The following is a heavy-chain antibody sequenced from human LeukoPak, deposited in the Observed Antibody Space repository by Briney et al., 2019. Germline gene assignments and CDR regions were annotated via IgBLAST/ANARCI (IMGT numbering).Heavy chain of an antibody. CDR2: ISGSGGRT. J-gene: IGHJ4*02. Sequence: GGSLRLSCAASGFTFSSYAMSWVRQAPGKGLEWVSAISGSGGRTYYADFVKGRFTISRDNSKNTLYLQMNSLRADDTAVYYCAEDPGIAAGRGYFFDYWGQGTLVTVSS. V-gene: IGHV3-23*01. CDR1: GFTFSSYA. D-gene: IGHD6-13*01. CDR3: AEDPGIAAGRGYFFDY.